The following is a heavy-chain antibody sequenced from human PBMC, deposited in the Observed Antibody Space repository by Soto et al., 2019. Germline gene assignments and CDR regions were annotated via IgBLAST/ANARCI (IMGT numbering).Heavy chain of an antibody. Sequence: PGGSLRLSCAASGVTFSNYAMSWVRQAPGKGLEWVSAISGSGGSTYYADSVKGRFHISRDNSKNTLYLQMNSLRVEDTAVYYCAKGCTRTSCHPIYYGFDDRGQGTLVNV. CDR1: GVTFSNYA. J-gene: IGHJ5*02. CDR3: AKGCTRTSCHPIYYGFDD. D-gene: IGHD2-2*01. CDR2: ISGSGGST. V-gene: IGHV3-23*01.